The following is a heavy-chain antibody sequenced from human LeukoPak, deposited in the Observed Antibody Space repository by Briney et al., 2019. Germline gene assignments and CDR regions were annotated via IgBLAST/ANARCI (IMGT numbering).Heavy chain of an antibody. CDR2: ISGSGGST. CDR3: AKRSSTASGYFDF. CDR1: GFTFSSYS. J-gene: IGHJ4*02. V-gene: IGHV3-23*01. D-gene: IGHD3-22*01. Sequence: GGSLRLSCAASGFTFSSYSMNWVRQAPGKGLEWVSAISGSGGSTYYADSVKGRFTISRDNSENTIYLQMNSLRAEDTAIYYCAKRSSTASGYFDFWGRGALVTVSS.